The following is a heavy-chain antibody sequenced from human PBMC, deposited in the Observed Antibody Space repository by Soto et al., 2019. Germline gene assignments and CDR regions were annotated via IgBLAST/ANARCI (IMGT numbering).Heavy chain of an antibody. CDR1: GFPLSFFA. CDR2: IRGSGGGT. Sequence: EVQVLESGGGSVQPGGSRRLPCEAPGFPLSFFAMTWVRRAPGRGWGWASGIRGSGGGTYYADSVKGRFTISRDDSRNMLYLEMNTLRGEDTAVYYCAKASGRVHYGMHVWGQGTTVTVSS. CDR3: AKASGRVHYGMHV. V-gene: IGHV3-23*01. J-gene: IGHJ6*02. D-gene: IGHD3-10*01.